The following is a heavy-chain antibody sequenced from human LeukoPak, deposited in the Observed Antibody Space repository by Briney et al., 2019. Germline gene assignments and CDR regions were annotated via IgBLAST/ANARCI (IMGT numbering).Heavy chain of an antibody. CDR1: GFTFSDYY. V-gene: IGHV4-59*01. J-gene: IGHJ6*02. D-gene: IGHD4-11*01. CDR3: ARVVYSHYWPEGMDV. CDR2: IYNSETT. Sequence: GSLRLSCAASGFTFSDYYMSWIRQPPGKGLEWIGYIYNSETTNYNPSLESRVTISEDTSKNQFSLMLTSVTAADTAVYYCARVVYSHYWPEGMDVWGQGTTVTVSS.